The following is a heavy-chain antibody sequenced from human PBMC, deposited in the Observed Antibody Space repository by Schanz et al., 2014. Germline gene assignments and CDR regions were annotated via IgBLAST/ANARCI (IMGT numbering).Heavy chain of an antibody. CDR3: TRDVRLDRRGNWFDP. Sequence: EAHLVESGGGLVKPGGSLTLSCAASRFTVTNAWMSWVRQAPGKGLEWVSAILGLASTTYYADSVKGRFTISRDNSKNLLYLQMNSLRAEDTAVYYCTRDVRLDRRGNWFDPWGQGTLVTVSS. J-gene: IGHJ5*02. CDR1: RFTVTNAW. D-gene: IGHD1-1*01. V-gene: IGHV3-23*04. CDR2: ILGLASTT.